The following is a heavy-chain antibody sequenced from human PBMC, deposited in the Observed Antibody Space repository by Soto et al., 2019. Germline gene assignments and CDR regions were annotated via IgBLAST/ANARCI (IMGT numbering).Heavy chain of an antibody. CDR1: GGTFSSYA. D-gene: IGHD3-22*01. V-gene: IGHV1-69*12. J-gene: IGHJ2*01. Sequence: QVQLVQSGAEVKKPGSSVKVSCKASGGTFSSYAISWVRQAPGQGLEWMGGIIPIFGTANYAQKFQGRVTITANESTSTAYMELSSLRSEDTAVYYCASDHYYASSGYYKGIRYFDLWGRGTLVTVSS. CDR2: IIPIFGTA. CDR3: ASDHYYASSGYYKGIRYFDL.